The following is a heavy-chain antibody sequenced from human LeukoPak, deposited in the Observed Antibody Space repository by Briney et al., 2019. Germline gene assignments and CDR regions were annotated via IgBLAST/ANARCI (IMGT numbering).Heavy chain of an antibody. D-gene: IGHD2-2*01. V-gene: IGHV3-23*01. J-gene: IGHJ6*02. CDR3: AKDGIVVVPAAPPGDYGMDV. CDR1: GFTFSSYA. CDR2: ISGSGGST. Sequence: PGGSLRLSCAASGFTFSSYAMSWVRQAPGKGLEWVSAISGSGGSTYYADSVKGRFTISRDNSKNTLYLQMNSLRAEDTAVYYCAKDGIVVVPAAPPGDYGMDVWGQGTTVTVSS.